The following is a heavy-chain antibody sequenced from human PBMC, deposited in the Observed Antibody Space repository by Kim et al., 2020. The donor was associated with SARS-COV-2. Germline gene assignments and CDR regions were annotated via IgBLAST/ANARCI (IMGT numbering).Heavy chain of an antibody. D-gene: IGHD5-18*01. CDR3: ARDPSASYGYGMLSGVDY. Sequence: KGRFTISRDNSKNTLYLQMNSLRAEDTAVYYCARDPSASYGYGMLSGVDYWGQGTLVTVSS. V-gene: IGHV3-30*07. J-gene: IGHJ4*02.